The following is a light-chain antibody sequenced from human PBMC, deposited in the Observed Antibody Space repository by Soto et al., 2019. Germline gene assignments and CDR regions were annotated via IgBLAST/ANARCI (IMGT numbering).Light chain of an antibody. CDR3: NSYTSSYTGV. V-gene: IGLV2-14*01. CDR2: DVT. Sequence: QSVLTQPASVSGSPGQSITISCTGTSSDVGFYNYVSWYQQHPGKAPKLLIYDVTNRPSGVSNRFSGSKSGNTASLTISGLQAEDEADYYCNSYTSSYTGVFGGGTKLTVL. CDR1: SSDVGFYNY. J-gene: IGLJ3*02.